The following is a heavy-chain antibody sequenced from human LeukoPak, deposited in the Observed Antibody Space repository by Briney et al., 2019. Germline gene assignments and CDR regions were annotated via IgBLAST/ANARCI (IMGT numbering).Heavy chain of an antibody. CDR1: GFTFNNYG. Sequence: PGGSLRLSCATSGFTFNNYGMNWVRQAPGKGLEWVSYISSSGTTIYYADSVRGRFTISRDNARNSLYLQMNSLRAEDTAVYYCASLRGYSYAWHFDLWGRGTLVTVSS. D-gene: IGHD5-18*01. CDR2: ISSSGTTI. J-gene: IGHJ2*01. V-gene: IGHV3-48*01. CDR3: ASLRGYSYAWHFDL.